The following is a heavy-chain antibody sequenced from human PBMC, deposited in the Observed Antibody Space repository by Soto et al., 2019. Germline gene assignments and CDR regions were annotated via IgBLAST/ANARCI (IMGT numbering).Heavy chain of an antibody. V-gene: IGHV1-69*02. D-gene: IGHD3-22*01. CDR3: ARAVSYYDSSGYYLGAFDI. J-gene: IGHJ3*02. CDR2: IIPILGIA. CDR1: GGTFSSYT. Sequence: SVKVSCKASGGTFSSYTISWVRQAPGQGPEWMGRIIPILGIANYAQKIQGRVKITADKSTSTAYMELSSLKSEDMAVYFCARAVSYYDSSGYYLGAFDIWGQGTMVTVSS.